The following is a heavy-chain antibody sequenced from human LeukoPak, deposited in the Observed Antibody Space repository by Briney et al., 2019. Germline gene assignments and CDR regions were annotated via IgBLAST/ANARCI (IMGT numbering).Heavy chain of an antibody. CDR2: ISYDGSNK. CDR1: GFTVSSNY. J-gene: IGHJ6*02. Sequence: GGSLRLSCAASGFTVSSNYMSWVRQAPGKGLEWVAVISYDGSNKYYADSVKGRFTISRDNSKNTLYLQMNSLRAEDTAVYYCARSSWAAGKNYYGMDVWGQGTTVTVSS. CDR3: ARSSWAAGKNYYGMDV. V-gene: IGHV3-30-3*01. D-gene: IGHD6-13*01.